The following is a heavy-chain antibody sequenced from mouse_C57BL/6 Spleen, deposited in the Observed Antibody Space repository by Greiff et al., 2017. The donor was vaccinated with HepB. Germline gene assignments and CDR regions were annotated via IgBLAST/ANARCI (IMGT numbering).Heavy chain of an antibody. CDR3: ARGAKDYAMDY. V-gene: IGHV1-69*01. D-gene: IGHD3-1*01. Sequence: VQLQQPGAELVMPGASVKLSCKASGYTFTSYWMHWVKQRAGQGLEWIGEIDPSDSYTNYNQKFKGKSTLTVDKSSSTAYMQLSSLTSEDSAVYYCARGAKDYAMDYWGQGTSVTVSS. CDR2: IDPSDSYT. J-gene: IGHJ4*01. CDR1: GYTFTSYW.